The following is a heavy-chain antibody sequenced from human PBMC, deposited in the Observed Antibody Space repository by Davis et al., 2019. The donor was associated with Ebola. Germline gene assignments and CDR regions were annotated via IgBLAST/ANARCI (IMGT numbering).Heavy chain of an antibody. J-gene: IGHJ6*04. V-gene: IGHV3-53*01. Sequence: GESLKISCAASGFTVSSNYMTWARQAPGKGLEWVSVISSGGSTYYVDSLKGRFTISRDNSKNTLYLQMNNLRAEDTAVYYCTKVLSSYLDFYYGMGVWGKGTTVTVSS. CDR1: GFTVSSNY. D-gene: IGHD2/OR15-2a*01. CDR2: ISSGGST. CDR3: TKVLSSYLDFYYGMGV.